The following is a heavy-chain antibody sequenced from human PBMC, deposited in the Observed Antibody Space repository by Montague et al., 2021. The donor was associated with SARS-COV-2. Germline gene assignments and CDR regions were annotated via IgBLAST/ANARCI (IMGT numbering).Heavy chain of an antibody. D-gene: IGHD3-22*01. CDR1: GGSISSYY. V-gene: IGHV4-59*08. Sequence: SETLSLTCTVSGGSISSYYWSWIRQPPGKGLEWIGYIYYSGSTXXXPSXXXRVTISVDTSKNQFSLKLSSVTAADTAVYYCVRVSYYYDRDDHPLGWFDPWGQGSLVTVSS. CDR3: VRVSYYYDRDDHPLGWFDP. CDR2: IYYSGST. J-gene: IGHJ5*02.